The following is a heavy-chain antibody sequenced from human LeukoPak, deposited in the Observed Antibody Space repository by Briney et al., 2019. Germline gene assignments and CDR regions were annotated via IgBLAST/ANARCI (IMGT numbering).Heavy chain of an antibody. CDR3: ASTTMTTLVHAFDI. V-gene: IGHV4-61*02. Sequence: PSXTLSLTCTVSGGSISSGSYYWSWIRQPAGKGLEWIGRIYTSGSTNYNPSLKSRVTISVDTSKNQFSLKLSSVTAADTAVYYCASTTMTTLVHAFDIWGQGTMVTVSS. D-gene: IGHD3-22*01. CDR1: GGSISSGSYY. CDR2: IYTSGST. J-gene: IGHJ3*02.